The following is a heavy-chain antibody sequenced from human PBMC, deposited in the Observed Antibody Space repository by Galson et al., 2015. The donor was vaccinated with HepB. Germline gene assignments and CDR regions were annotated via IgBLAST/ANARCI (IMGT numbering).Heavy chain of an antibody. D-gene: IGHD1-1*01. Sequence: SVKVSCKASGGTFSSYAISWVRQAPGQGLEWMGRTIPILGIANYAQKFQGRVTITADKSTSTAYMELSSLRSEDTAVYYCARTGTSPLDCDYWGQGTLVTVSS. V-gene: IGHV1-69*04. CDR1: GGTFSSYA. CDR2: TIPILGIA. J-gene: IGHJ4*02. CDR3: ARTGTSPLDCDY.